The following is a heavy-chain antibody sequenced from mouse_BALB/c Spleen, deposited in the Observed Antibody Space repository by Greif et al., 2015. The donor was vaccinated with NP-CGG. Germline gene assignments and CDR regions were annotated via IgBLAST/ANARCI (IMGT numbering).Heavy chain of an antibody. V-gene: IGHV1-18*01. J-gene: IGHJ3*01. D-gene: IGHD1-1*01. CDR2: INPNNGGT. CDR1: GYTFTEYT. CDR3: ASRYDGFTY. Sequence: VQLQQSGPEPVKPGASVKISCKTSGYTFTEYTMHWVKQSHGKSLEWIGGINPNNGGTNYNQKFKDKATLTVDKSSSTAYMEHRNLTSEDAAVYYYASRYDGFTYWGQGTLVTVSA.